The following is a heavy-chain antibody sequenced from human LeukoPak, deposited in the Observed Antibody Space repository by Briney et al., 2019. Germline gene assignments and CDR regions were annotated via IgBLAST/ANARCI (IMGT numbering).Heavy chain of an antibody. Sequence: GASVKVSCKASGYTFTGYYMHWVRQAPGQGREWMGCINPNSGGTHYVQKFRRRVTMTRDTSISTAYMELSRLRSDDTAVYYCARDYGSGSYYNLGGINLFDYWGQGTLVTDSS. V-gene: IGHV1-2*02. CDR3: ARDYGSGSYYNLGGINLFDY. J-gene: IGHJ4*02. CDR2: INPNSGGT. CDR1: GYTFTGYY. D-gene: IGHD3-10*01.